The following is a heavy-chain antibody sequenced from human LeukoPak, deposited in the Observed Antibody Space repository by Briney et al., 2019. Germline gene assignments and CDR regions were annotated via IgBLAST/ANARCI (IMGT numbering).Heavy chain of an antibody. CDR3: ARDREVPAAIYYYYYGMDV. V-gene: IGHV3-30*04. D-gene: IGHD2-2*01. CDR1: GFTFSSYA. J-gene: IGHJ6*04. CDR2: ISYDGSNK. Sequence: PGRSLRLSCAASGFTFSSYAMHWVRQAPGEGLEWVAVISYDGSNKYYADSVKGRFTISRDNSKNTLYLQMNSLRAEDTAVYYCARDREVPAAIYYYYYGMDVWGKGTTVTVSS.